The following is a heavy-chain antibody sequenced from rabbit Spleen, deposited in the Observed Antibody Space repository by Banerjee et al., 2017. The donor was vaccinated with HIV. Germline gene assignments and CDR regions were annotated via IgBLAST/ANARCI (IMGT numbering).Heavy chain of an antibody. J-gene: IGHJ3*01. CDR3: ARGGGGSVIRLDL. D-gene: IGHD3-1*01. CDR1: GFSFSSKYW. CDR2: IYGGDNGST. Sequence: QEQLEESGGDLVKPEGSLTLTCTASGFSFSSKYWICWVRQAPGKGLEWIAGIYGGDNGSTYYANWAKGRFTVSKTSSTTVTLQMTSLTAADTATHFCARGGGGSVIRLDLWGQGTLVTVS. V-gene: IGHV1S45*01.